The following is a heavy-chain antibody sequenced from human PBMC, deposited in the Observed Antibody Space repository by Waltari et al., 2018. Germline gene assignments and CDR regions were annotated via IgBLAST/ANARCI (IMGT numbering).Heavy chain of an antibody. CDR1: GYTLTELS. Sequence: QVQLVQSGAEVKKPGASVKVSCKVSGYTLTELSMHWVRQAPGKGLEWMGGFDPEYGETIYAQKFQGRVTMTEDTTTDTAYMELSSLRSEDTAVYYFATIPPRYDFWSGYSFDYWCQGTLVTVSS. CDR3: ATIPPRYDFWSGYSFDY. V-gene: IGHV1-24*01. J-gene: IGHJ4*02. CDR2: FDPEYGET. D-gene: IGHD3-3*01.